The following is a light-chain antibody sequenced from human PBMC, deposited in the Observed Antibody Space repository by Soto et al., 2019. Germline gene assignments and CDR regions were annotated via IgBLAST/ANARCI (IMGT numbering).Light chain of an antibody. CDR2: DAS. CDR3: QPRSNWPHT. CDR1: QSVSSY. Sequence: EIVLTQSPATLSLSPGERATLSCRASQSVSSYLAWYQHKPGQAPRLLIYDASNSATGITARFSVSGSGTDFTLTIRSLEPEDFAVYDCQPRSNWPHTFGPGTKLEIK. V-gene: IGKV3-11*01. J-gene: IGKJ2*01.